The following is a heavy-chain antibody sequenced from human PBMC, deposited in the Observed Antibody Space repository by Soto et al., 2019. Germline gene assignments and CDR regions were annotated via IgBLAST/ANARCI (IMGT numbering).Heavy chain of an antibody. CDR2: FYYSGST. D-gene: IGHD3-10*01. V-gene: IGHV4-39*01. CDR3: ARQVVDRTVAGSGSFDY. Sequence: SETLSLTCTVSGGSISSTSYYWAWIRQPPGKGLEWIGSFYYSGSTYYNPSLKSRVTISVDTSENQFSLKLSSVTAADTAVYYCARQVVDRTVAGSGSFDYWGQGTLVTVSS. CDR1: GGSISSTSYY. J-gene: IGHJ4*02.